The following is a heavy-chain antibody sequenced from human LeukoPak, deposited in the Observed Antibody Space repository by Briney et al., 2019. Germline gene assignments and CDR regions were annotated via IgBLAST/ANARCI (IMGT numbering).Heavy chain of an antibody. V-gene: IGHV3-7*01. CDR1: GFSFDDYG. CDR2: IKQDGSEK. J-gene: IGHJ3*02. Sequence: GGSLRLSCAASGFSFDDYGMSWVRQAPGKGLEWVANIKQDGSEKYYVDSVKGRFTMSRDNAKNSLYLQMNSLRAEDTAVYYCARHYYRSFDIWGQGTMVTVSS. CDR3: ARHYYRSFDI. D-gene: IGHD3-10*01.